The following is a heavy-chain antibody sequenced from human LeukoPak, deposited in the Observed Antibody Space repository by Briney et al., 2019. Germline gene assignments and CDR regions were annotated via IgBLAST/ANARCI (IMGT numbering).Heavy chain of an antibody. J-gene: IGHJ5*02. CDR2: INPKSGGT. D-gene: IGHD3-10*01. CDR1: GYSFTSYY. Sequence: ASVKVSFKASGYSFTSYYIHWVRQAPGQGLEWMGWINPKSGGTKYAQKFQGRVTMTRDTAITTAYMELSSLNFEDTAVYYCARDSAQSSSGSKNWFDPWGQGTLVTVSS. V-gene: IGHV1-2*02. CDR3: ARDSAQSSSGSKNWFDP.